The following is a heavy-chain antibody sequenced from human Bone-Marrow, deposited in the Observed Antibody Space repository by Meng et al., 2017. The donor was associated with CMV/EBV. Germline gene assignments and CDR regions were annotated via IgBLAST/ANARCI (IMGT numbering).Heavy chain of an antibody. V-gene: IGHV3-21*04. CDR1: GCTFSSYS. CDR2: ISSSSSYI. CDR3: ARGRLLGYEYYFDY. J-gene: IGHJ4*02. D-gene: IGHD2/OR15-2a*01. Sequence: SCKASGCTFSSYSMNWVRQAPGKGLEWVSSISSSSSYIYYPDSVKGRFTISRDNAKNSVYLQMNSLRAEDTAVYYCARGRLLGYEYYFDYWGQGTLVTVSS.